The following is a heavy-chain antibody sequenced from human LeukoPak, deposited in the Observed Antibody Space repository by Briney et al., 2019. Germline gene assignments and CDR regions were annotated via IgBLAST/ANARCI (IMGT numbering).Heavy chain of an antibody. CDR1: GFTFSSYA. D-gene: IGHD3-22*01. CDR3: ARDGGTVYYDSSGYYAPLTYYFDY. V-gene: IGHV3-23*01. CDR2: IIGSGVTT. J-gene: IGHJ4*02. Sequence: GGSLRLSCAGSGFTFSSYAMSWARQAPGKGLEWVSTIIGSGVTTYYADSVKGRFTISRDNSKNTLYLQMNSLRAEDTAVYYCARDGGTVYYDSSGYYAPLTYYFDYWGQGTLVTVSS.